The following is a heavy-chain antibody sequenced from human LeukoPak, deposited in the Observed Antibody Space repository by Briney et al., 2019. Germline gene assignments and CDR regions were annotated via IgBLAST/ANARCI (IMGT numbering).Heavy chain of an antibody. CDR3: AIIVGAAYYYYYYMDV. V-gene: IGHV1-8*01. CDR1: GYTFTSYD. D-gene: IGHD1-26*01. J-gene: IGHJ6*03. Sequence: ASVKVSCKXSGYTFTSYDINWVRQATGQGLEWMGRMNPNSGNTGYAQKFQGRATMTRNTSISTAYMELSSLRSEDTAEYYCAIIVGAAYYYYYYMDVWGKGTTVTVSS. CDR2: MNPNSGNT.